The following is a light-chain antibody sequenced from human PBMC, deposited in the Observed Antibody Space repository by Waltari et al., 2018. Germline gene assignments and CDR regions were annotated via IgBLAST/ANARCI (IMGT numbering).Light chain of an antibody. CDR1: QGIRTY. J-gene: IGKJ2*01. CDR2: AAS. Sequence: IQLTPSPSSLSASVGARVTITCRSSQGIRTYLAWYQQKPGEAPKLLIYAASTLQSGVPSRFSGSGSGTDFTLTISSLQPEDFATYYCQQLYTYPYTFGQGTKLEIK. V-gene: IGKV1-9*01. CDR3: QQLYTYPYT.